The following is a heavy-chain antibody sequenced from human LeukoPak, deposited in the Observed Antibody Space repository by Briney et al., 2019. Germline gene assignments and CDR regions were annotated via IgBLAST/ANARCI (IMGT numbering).Heavy chain of an antibody. D-gene: IGHD4/OR15-4a*01. CDR2: IYSGTI. CDR1: GFIFSTYS. Sequence: GGSLRLSCAASGFIFSTYSMNWVRQAPGKGLEWVSFIYSGTIHYSDSVKGRFTISRDNSKNTLYLQMNSLRAEDTAVYYCARRAGAYSHPYDYWGQGTLVTVSS. J-gene: IGHJ4*02. V-gene: IGHV3-53*01. CDR3: ARRAGAYSHPYDY.